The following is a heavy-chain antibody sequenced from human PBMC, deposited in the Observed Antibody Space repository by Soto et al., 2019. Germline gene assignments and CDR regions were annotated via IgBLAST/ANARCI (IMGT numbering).Heavy chain of an antibody. J-gene: IGHJ6*02. CDR1: GFTFSSYG. CDR3: AKDSVGTAMGIYYGMDV. Sequence: HPGGSLRLSCAASGFTFSSYGMHWVRQAPGKGLEWVAVISYDGSNKYYADSVKGRFTISRDNSKNTLYLQMNSLRAEDTAVYYCAKDSVGTAMGIYYGMDVWGQGTTVTVSS. V-gene: IGHV3-30*18. D-gene: IGHD5-18*01. CDR2: ISYDGSNK.